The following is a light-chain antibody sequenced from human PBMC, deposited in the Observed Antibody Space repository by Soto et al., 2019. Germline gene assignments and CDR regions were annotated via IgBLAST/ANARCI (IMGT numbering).Light chain of an antibody. CDR1: QSISSY. Sequence: DIQMTQSPSSLSASVGDRVTISCRASQSISSYLNWYQQKPGKAPNLLIYTASNLQSGVPSRFSGSGSGTDFSLTISSLQPEDFATYYCQQSYSTLITFGQGTRLEIK. J-gene: IGKJ5*01. CDR2: TAS. CDR3: QQSYSTLIT. V-gene: IGKV1-39*01.